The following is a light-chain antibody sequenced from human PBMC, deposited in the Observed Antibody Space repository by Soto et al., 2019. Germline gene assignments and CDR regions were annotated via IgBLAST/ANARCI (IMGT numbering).Light chain of an antibody. J-gene: IGKJ4*01. Sequence: DIQMTQSPSTLSASVGDRVTITCRASQSISSWLAWYQQKPGKAPKLLIYDASSLESGVPSRFSGSGSGTEFTLTSSILQPDDSATYYCQQYNSYPLTFGGGTKVEIK. CDR1: QSISSW. V-gene: IGKV1-5*01. CDR3: QQYNSYPLT. CDR2: DAS.